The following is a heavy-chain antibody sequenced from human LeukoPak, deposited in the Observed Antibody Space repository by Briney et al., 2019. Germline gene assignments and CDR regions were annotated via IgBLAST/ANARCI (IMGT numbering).Heavy chain of an antibody. Sequence: SETLSLTCAVSGGSISSSNWWSWVRQPPGKGLEWIGEIYHSGSTNCNPSLKSRVTISVDKSKNQFSLKLSSVTAADTAVYYCARGGAPTGSDAFDIWGQGTMVTVSS. V-gene: IGHV4-4*02. D-gene: IGHD3-9*01. CDR1: GGSISSSNW. CDR2: IYHSGST. CDR3: ARGGAPTGSDAFDI. J-gene: IGHJ3*02.